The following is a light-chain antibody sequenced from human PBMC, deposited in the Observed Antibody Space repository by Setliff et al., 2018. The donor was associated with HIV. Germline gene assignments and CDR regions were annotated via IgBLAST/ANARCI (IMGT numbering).Light chain of an antibody. J-gene: IGLJ1*01. CDR3: RSYAGSYSYI. Sequence: QSALTQPRSVSGSPGQSVTFSCTGSSSDVGSYNYVSWYQQHPGKAPKLMIYDVTRRPSGVPDRFSGSKSGNTASLTISGLQAEDEADYYCRSYAGSYSYIFGTGTKVTVL. CDR1: SSDVGSYNY. V-gene: IGLV2-11*01. CDR2: DVT.